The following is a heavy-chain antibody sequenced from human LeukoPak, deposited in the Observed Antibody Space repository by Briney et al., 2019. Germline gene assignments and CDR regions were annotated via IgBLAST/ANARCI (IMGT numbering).Heavy chain of an antibody. CDR3: ARDHVVVVDSNPHY. Sequence: GGSLRLSCAASGFTFSSYAMHWVRQAPGKGLEWVAIISYDGGNKYYADSVKGRFTIPRDNSKNTLYLQMNSLRAEDTAVYYCARDHVVVVDSNPHYWGQGTLVTVSS. CDR1: GFTFSSYA. V-gene: IGHV3-30*04. D-gene: IGHD2-15*01. CDR2: ISYDGGNK. J-gene: IGHJ4*02.